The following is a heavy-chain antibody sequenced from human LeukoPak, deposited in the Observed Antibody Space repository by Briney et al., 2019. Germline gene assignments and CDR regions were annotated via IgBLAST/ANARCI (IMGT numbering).Heavy chain of an antibody. Sequence: ASVKVSCKASGYTFTGYYMHWVRQAPGQGLEWMGWINPNSGATNYAQKFQGRVTMTRDTSSSTAYMELSRLRSDDTAVYYCARGVTARGFYYYMDVWGKGTTVTISS. D-gene: IGHD2-21*02. CDR1: GYTFTGYY. CDR2: INPNSGAT. J-gene: IGHJ6*03. V-gene: IGHV1-2*02. CDR3: ARGVTARGFYYYMDV.